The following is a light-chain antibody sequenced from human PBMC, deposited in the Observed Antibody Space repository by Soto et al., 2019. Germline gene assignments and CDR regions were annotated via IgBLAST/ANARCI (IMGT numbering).Light chain of an antibody. CDR1: SSDVGGYNY. V-gene: IGLV2-14*01. CDR3: SSYTSSRTLDV. J-gene: IGLJ1*01. Sequence: QSALTQPASVSGSPGQSITISCTGTSSDVGGYNYVSWYQQHPGKAPKLMIYKVSNRPSGVSNRFSGSKSGNTASLTISGLQAEDEADYYCSSYTSSRTLDVFGTGTKLTVL. CDR2: KVS.